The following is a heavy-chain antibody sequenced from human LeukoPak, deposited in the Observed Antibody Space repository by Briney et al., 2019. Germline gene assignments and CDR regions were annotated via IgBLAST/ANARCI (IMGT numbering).Heavy chain of an antibody. V-gene: IGHV1-69*13. D-gene: IGHD2-2*01. J-gene: IGHJ3*02. CDR3: ARDKDIVVVPAAMKSAFDI. Sequence: ASVKVSCKASGYTFTSYGISWVRQAPGQGLEWMGGIIPIFGTANYAQKFQGRVTITADESTSTAYMELSSLRSEDTAVYYCARDKDIVVVPAAMKSAFDIWGQGTMVTVSS. CDR1: GYTFTSYG. CDR2: IIPIFGTA.